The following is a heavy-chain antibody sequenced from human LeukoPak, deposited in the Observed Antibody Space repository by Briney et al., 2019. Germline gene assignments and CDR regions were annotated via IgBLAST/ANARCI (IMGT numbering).Heavy chain of an antibody. V-gene: IGHV4-4*09. CDR3: ASTRRAAVAGRFDS. J-gene: IGHJ4*02. Sequence: SETLSLTFNVSGASMSSNYWSWIRQPPGKGLEWIGYIYHSGNTNYSPSLESRVTMSVDESKNQFSLRVHFVSAADTAVYYCASTRRAAVAGRFDSWGQGTLVTVSS. D-gene: IGHD6-19*01. CDR2: IYHSGNT. CDR1: GASMSSNY.